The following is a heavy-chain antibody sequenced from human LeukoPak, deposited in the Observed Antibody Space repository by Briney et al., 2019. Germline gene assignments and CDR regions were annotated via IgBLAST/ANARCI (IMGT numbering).Heavy chain of an antibody. V-gene: IGHV4-4*07. CDR1: GGSISSYY. CDR2: IYTSGST. D-gene: IGHD3-10*01. Sequence: SETLSLTCTVSGGSISSYYWSWIRQPAGKGLEWIGRIYTSGSTNYNPSLKSRVTISADTSKRQFSLKLTSVTAADTAVYYCASLYYGSGLADDYWGQGILVTVSS. CDR3: ASLYYGSGLADDY. J-gene: IGHJ4*02.